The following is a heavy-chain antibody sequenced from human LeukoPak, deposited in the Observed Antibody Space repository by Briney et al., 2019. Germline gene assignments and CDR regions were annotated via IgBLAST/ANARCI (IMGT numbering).Heavy chain of an antibody. CDR1: GYTFTGYY. J-gene: IGHJ4*02. V-gene: IGHV1-18*04. CDR3: ARDGYCTSTSCQSYDY. Sequence: ASVKVSCKASGYTFTGYYMHWVRQAPGQGLEWMGWISVNSVNTNYAQKFQGRVTMTTDTSTSTAYMELRSLRHDDTAVYYCARDGYCTSTSCQSYDYWGQGTLVTVSS. CDR2: ISVNSVNT. D-gene: IGHD2-2*01.